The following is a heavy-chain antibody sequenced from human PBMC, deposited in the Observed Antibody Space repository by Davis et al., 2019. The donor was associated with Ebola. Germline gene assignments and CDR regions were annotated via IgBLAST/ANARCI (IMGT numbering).Heavy chain of an antibody. CDR2: IKTKTDEGRL. J-gene: IGHJ4*02. D-gene: IGHD1-26*01. V-gene: IGHV3-15*07. Sequence: GESLKISCGVSGFSFSSAWMNWACLVRGKGLEWVGRIKTKTDEGRLDYAEAVKGRFTMSRDDVRNTMSLHMSGLKTEGTGVYYCATDEGGSRYWGQGSRVIVSS. CDR1: GFSFSSAW. CDR3: ATDEGGSRY.